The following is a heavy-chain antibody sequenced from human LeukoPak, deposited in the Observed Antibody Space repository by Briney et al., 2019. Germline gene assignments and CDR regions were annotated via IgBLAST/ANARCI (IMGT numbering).Heavy chain of an antibody. CDR3: ARHYGP. Sequence: GSLRLSCAASGFTFSSYGMSWIRQPPGKGLEWIGSIYHSGSTYYNPSLKSRVTISVDTSRNQFSLNLSSVTAADTAVYYCARHYGPWGQGTLVAVSS. CDR2: IYHSGST. V-gene: IGHV4-38-2*01. J-gene: IGHJ5*02. D-gene: IGHD3-16*01. CDR1: GFTFSSYG.